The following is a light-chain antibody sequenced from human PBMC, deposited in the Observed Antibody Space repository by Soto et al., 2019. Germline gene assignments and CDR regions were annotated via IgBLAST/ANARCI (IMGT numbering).Light chain of an antibody. CDR1: QDISNW. CDR3: QQTNTFFPLT. J-gene: IGKJ4*01. V-gene: IGKV1-12*01. CDR2: GAY. Sequence: DIQMTQSPSSESASVGDRVTITCRASQDISNWLAWYQQQPGRAPKLLIYGAYTLQTGVPSRFSGGGSGTHFTLIISSLQPEDFATYYCQQTNTFFPLTFGGGTRVEIK.